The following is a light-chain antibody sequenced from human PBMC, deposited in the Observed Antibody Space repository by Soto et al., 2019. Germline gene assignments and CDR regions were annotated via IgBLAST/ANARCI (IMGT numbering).Light chain of an antibody. CDR2: DAS. V-gene: IGKV3-11*01. CDR1: QSVSSF. Sequence: EIVLTQFPATLSLSPGERATLSCRASQSVSSFLAWYQQEPGQAPRLLIYDASNRATGIPGRFSGSGSGTDVTLTISSLEPEDSAVYYCHQRSNWPRTFGQGTKVEIK. CDR3: HQRSNWPRT. J-gene: IGKJ1*01.